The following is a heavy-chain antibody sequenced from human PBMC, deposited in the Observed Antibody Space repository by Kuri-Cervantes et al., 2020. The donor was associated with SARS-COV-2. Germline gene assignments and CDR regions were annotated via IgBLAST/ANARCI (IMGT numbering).Heavy chain of an antibody. Sequence: GGSLRLSCAASGDIFTDAWMSWVRQAPGKGLEWVGRIKSKTDGGTTDYAAPVKGRFTISRDDSKNTLYLQMNSLKTEDTAVYYCTTNKYYYYYYYMDVWGKGTTVTVSS. CDR1: GDIFTDAW. V-gene: IGHV3-15*01. J-gene: IGHJ6*03. CDR2: IKSKTDGGTT. CDR3: TTNKYYYYYYYMDV.